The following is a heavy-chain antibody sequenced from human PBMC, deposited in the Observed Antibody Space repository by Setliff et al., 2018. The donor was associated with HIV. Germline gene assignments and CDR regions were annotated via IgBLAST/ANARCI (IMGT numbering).Heavy chain of an antibody. J-gene: IGHJ6*03. CDR3: AKRGYVSAWYDEPVQFYQHMDV. V-gene: IGHV3-33*06. D-gene: IGHD6-19*01. CDR2: IWYDGSNK. CDR1: GFTFSSYS. Sequence: PGGSLRLSCAASGFTFSSYSMHWVRQAPGKGLEWVAVIWYDGSNKYYADSVKGRFTISRDNARNSMYLQLNSLRAEDTAVYYCAKRGYVSAWYDEPVQFYQHMDVWGKGTTVTVSS.